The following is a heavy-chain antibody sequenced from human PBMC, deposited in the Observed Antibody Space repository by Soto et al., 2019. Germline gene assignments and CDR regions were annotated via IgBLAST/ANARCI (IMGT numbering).Heavy chain of an antibody. CDR2: TIPMFGTP. CDR1: GGTFSKYA. V-gene: IGHV1-69*01. Sequence: QVQLVQSGAEMQQPGASVRVSCKASGGTFSKYAFSWVRQAPGQGLEWLGGTIPMFGTPNYAQKFQGRVAISADESTATVYMELSSLRSEDTAVYFCARPLRDRNYYSGMAGWGQGTTVNVSS. J-gene: IGHJ6*02. D-gene: IGHD3-22*01. CDR3: ARPLRDRNYYSGMAG.